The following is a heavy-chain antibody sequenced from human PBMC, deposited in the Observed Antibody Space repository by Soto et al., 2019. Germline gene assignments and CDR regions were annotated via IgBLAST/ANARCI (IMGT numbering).Heavy chain of an antibody. J-gene: IGHJ6*02. Sequence: ASVKVSCKASGYTFTGYYMHWVRQAPGQGLEWMGWINPNSGGTNYAQKFQGRVTMTRDTSISTAYMELSRLRSDDTAVYYCASTYSGSYPYYYGMDVWGRGTTVTVSS. CDR2: INPNSGGT. V-gene: IGHV1-2*02. D-gene: IGHD1-26*01. CDR3: ASTYSGSYPYYYGMDV. CDR1: GYTFTGYY.